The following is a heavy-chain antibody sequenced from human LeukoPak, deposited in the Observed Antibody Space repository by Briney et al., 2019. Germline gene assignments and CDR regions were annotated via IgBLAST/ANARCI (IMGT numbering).Heavy chain of an antibody. CDR3: VRDLSGLFDY. Sequence: GGSLRLSCAASGFTFSSYAMSWVRQAPGKGLEWVSSISRSSSYIYYADSMKGRFTISRDNAKNSLFLQMNSLRAEDTAVYYCVRDLSGLFDYWGQGTLVTVSS. CDR2: ISRSSSYI. V-gene: IGHV3-21*01. CDR1: GFTFSSYA. D-gene: IGHD5/OR15-5a*01. J-gene: IGHJ4*02.